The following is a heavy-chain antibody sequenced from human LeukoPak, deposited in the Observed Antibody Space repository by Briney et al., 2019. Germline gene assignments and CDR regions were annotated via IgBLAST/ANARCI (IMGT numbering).Heavy chain of an antibody. D-gene: IGHD3-16*01. CDR2: LRHSETTK. CDR3: AKALADSDRGEAFDF. CDR1: GFTFTSYA. J-gene: IGHJ4*02. V-gene: IGHV3-30*02. Sequence: GGSLRLSCAASGFTFTSYAMHWIRQAPGKGLEWVACLRHSETTKYYADSVKGRLTISRDSSKNMLYLQMNTLRHGDTAIYYCAKALADSDRGEAFDFWGQGTLVTVSS.